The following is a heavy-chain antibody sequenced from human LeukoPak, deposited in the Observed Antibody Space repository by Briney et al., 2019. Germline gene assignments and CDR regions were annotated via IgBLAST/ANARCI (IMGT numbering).Heavy chain of an antibody. D-gene: IGHD3-22*01. CDR1: GFTFGDYY. V-gene: IGHV3-21*01. Sequence: PGGSLRLSCAASGFTFGDYYMNWVRQAPGKGLEWVSSISSSSSYIYYADSVKGRFTISRDNAKNSLYLQMNSLRAEDTAVYYCARLYYDSTGLFDYWGQGTLVTVSS. CDR2: ISSSSSYI. CDR3: ARLYYDSTGLFDY. J-gene: IGHJ4*02.